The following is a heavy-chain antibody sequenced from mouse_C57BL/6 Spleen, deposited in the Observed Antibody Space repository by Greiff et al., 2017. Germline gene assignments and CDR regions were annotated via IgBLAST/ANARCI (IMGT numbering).Heavy chain of an antibody. Sequence: QVQLQQSGAELVKPGASVKISCKASGYAFSSYWMNWVKQRPGKGLGGIGQIYPGDGDTNYNGKFKGKATLTADKSSSTAYMQLSSLTSEDSAVYFCARNYGSFAFDYWGQGTTLTVSS. V-gene: IGHV1-80*01. CDR2: IYPGDGDT. CDR1: GYAFSSYW. D-gene: IGHD1-1*01. J-gene: IGHJ2*01. CDR3: ARNYGSFAFDY.